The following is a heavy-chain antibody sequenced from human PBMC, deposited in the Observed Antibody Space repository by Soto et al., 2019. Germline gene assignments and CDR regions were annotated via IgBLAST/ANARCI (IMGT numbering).Heavy chain of an antibody. J-gene: IGHJ6*02. CDR3: ARASPQYMIVDYYGMDV. Sequence: SVKVSCKASGGTFSSYAISWVRQAPGQGFEWMGGIIPIFGTANYAQKFQGRVTITADESTSTAYMELSSLRSEDTAVYYCARASPQYMIVDYYGMDVWGQGTTVTVSS. D-gene: IGHD3-22*01. CDR1: GGTFSSYA. CDR2: IIPIFGTA. V-gene: IGHV1-69*13.